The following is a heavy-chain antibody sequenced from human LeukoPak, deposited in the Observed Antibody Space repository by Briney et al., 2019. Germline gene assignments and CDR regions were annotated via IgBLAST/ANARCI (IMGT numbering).Heavy chain of an antibody. CDR2: ISSSSSTI. CDR1: GFTFSSYS. V-gene: IGHV3-48*01. D-gene: IGHD5-12*01. J-gene: IGHJ4*02. CDR3: AKDLHYSGYDTRPFDY. Sequence: GGSLRLSCAASGFTFSSYSMNWVRQAPGKGLEWVSYISSSSSTIYYADSVKGRFTISRDNAKNSLYLQMNSLRAEDTAVYYCAKDLHYSGYDTRPFDYWGQGTLVTVSS.